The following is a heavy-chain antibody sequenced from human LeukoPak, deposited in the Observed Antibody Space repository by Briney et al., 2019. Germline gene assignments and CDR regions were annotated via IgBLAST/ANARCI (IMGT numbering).Heavy chain of an antibody. V-gene: IGHV5-10-1*01. CDR1: GYSFTSYW. CDR2: IDPSDSYT. J-gene: IGHJ4*02. D-gene: IGHD3-10*01. Sequence: GESLKISCKGSGYSFTSYWISWVRQMPGKGLEWMGRIDPSDSYTNYSPSFQGHVTISADKSISTAYLQWSSLKASDTAMHYCARAPMAPVPIDYWGQGTLVTVSS. CDR3: ARAPMAPVPIDY.